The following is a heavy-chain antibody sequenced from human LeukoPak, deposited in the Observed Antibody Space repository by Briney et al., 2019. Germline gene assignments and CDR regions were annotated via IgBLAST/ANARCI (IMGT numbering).Heavy chain of an antibody. CDR3: AGGAVATTFDY. D-gene: IGHD5-12*01. Sequence: PSETLSLTCTVSGGSISSHYWSWIRQPPGKGLEWIGYIYYSGSTNYNPSLKSRVTISVDTSKNQFSLKLSSVTAADTAVYYCAGGAVATTFDYWGQGTLVTASS. V-gene: IGHV4-59*11. CDR1: GGSISSHY. J-gene: IGHJ4*02. CDR2: IYYSGST.